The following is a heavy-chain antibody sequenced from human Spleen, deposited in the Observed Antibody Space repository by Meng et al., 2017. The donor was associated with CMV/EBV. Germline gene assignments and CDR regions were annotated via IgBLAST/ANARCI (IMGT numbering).Heavy chain of an antibody. CDR2: IYYSGST. CDR1: GDSISSYY. Sequence: SETLSLTCTVSGDSISSYYWSWIRQPPGKGLEWIGYIYYSGSTNYNPSLKSRATISIDTSKNQFSLKLSSVTAADTAVYYCASRYYGMDVWGQGITVTVSS. J-gene: IGHJ6*02. CDR3: ASRYYGMDV. V-gene: IGHV4-59*01.